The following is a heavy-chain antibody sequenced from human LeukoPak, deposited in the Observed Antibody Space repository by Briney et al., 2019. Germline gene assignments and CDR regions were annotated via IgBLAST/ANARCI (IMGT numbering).Heavy chain of an antibody. CDR3: AKDFYDSSGYSSDAFDI. D-gene: IGHD3-22*01. CDR1: GFTFSSYW. CDR2: IKQDGSEK. J-gene: IGHJ3*02. Sequence: GGSLRLSCAASGFTFSSYWMNWVRQAPGKGLEWVANIKQDGSEKYYVDSVKGRFIISRDNAKNSLYLQMNSLRAEDTAVYYCAKDFYDSSGYSSDAFDIWGQGTMVTVSS. V-gene: IGHV3-7*03.